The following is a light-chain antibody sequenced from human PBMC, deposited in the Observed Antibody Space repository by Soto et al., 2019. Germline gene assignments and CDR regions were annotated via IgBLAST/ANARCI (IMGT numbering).Light chain of an antibody. Sequence: EIVLTQSPATLSLSPGERDTLSCRASQSVSSYLAWYQQKPGQAPRLLIYDASNRATGIPARFSGSGSGTDFTLTISSLEPEDFALYYCQQYGSSAPITFGQGTRLEIK. CDR1: QSVSSY. V-gene: IGKV3-11*01. CDR2: DAS. CDR3: QQYGSSAPIT. J-gene: IGKJ5*01.